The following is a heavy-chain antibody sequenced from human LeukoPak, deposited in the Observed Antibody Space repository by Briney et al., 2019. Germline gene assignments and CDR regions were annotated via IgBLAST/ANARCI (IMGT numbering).Heavy chain of an antibody. CDR3: ARQEVVYWARDRAFDY. J-gene: IGHJ4*02. V-gene: IGHV3-33*01. CDR2: IWYDGSNK. CDR1: GFTFSSYG. Sequence: GGSLRLSCAASGFTFSSYGMHWVRQAPGKGLEWVAVIWYDGSNKYYADSVKGRFTISRDNSKNTLYLQMNSLRAEDTAVYYCARQEVVYWARDRAFDYLGQGTLVTVSS. D-gene: IGHD2-8*02.